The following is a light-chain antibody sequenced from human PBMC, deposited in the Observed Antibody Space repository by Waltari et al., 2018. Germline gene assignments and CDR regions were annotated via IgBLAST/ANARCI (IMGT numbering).Light chain of an antibody. CDR3: QQYNSYSPYT. J-gene: IGKJ2*01. CDR1: QGIGEW. CDR2: KAA. V-gene: IGKV1-5*03. Sequence: DIQMTQSPSPLSASVGDRVSIPCRARQGIGEWLAWFQQKPGKAPKVVIFKAATLETGVPSRFSGSGSGTEFTLTISSLQPDDFATYYCQQYNSYSPYTFGQGTKLEIK.